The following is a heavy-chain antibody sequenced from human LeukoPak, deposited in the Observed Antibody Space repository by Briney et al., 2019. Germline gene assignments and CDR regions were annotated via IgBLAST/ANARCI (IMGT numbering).Heavy chain of an antibody. CDR2: IYYSGST. Sequence: SETLSLTCTVSGGSISSYYWSWIRQPPGKGLEWIGSIYYSGSTYYNPSLKSRVTISVDTSKNQFSLKLSSVTAADTAVYYCASWRWYCSGGSCSVRWFDPWGQGTLVTVSS. CDR3: ASWRWYCSGGSCSVRWFDP. D-gene: IGHD2-15*01. CDR1: GGSISSYY. V-gene: IGHV4-39*01. J-gene: IGHJ5*02.